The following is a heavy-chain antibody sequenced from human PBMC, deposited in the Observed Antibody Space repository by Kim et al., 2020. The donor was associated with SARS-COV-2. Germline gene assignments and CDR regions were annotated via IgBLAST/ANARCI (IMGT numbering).Heavy chain of an antibody. D-gene: IGHD1-7*01. J-gene: IGHJ2*01. CDR2: LTDRGEIT. CDR1: GFAFSTYA. CDR3: AQGYWTTIKCPRGTTWY. V-gene: IGHV3-23*01. Sequence: GGSLRLSCAASGFAFSTYAMGWVRHAPGKGLEWVAILTDRGEITYYGDSVKGRFTISSYNCKSTDDLQMDSLGREYTATSHCAQGYWTTIKCPRGTTWY.